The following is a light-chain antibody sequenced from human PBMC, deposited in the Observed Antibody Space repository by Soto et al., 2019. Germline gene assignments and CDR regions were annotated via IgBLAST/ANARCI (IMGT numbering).Light chain of an antibody. CDR1: NSDIGAYDF. V-gene: IGLV2-14*01. CDR2: EVS. Sequence: QSALTQPASVSGSPGQSITISCTGTNSDIGAYDFVSWYQQHPGKAPKLIISEVSDRPSGVSTRFSGSKSGNTASLTVSGLQGDDEADYYCSSYGDNRTYVFXTGTKVTLL. CDR3: SSYGDNRTYV. J-gene: IGLJ1*01.